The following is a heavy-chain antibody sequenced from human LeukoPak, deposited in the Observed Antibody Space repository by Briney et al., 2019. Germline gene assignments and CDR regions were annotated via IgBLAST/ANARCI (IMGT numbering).Heavy chain of an antibody. V-gene: IGHV4-34*01. CDR1: GGSFSGYY. Sequence: PSETLSLTCAVYGGSFSGYYWSWIRQPPGKGLEWIGEINHSGSTNYNPSLKSRVTMSVDTSKNQFSLKLSSVTAADTAVYYCARGPQPPYNWKLHYYYYMDVWGKGTTVTVSS. CDR2: INHSGST. D-gene: IGHD1-20*01. CDR3: ARGPQPPYNWKLHYYYYMDV. J-gene: IGHJ6*03.